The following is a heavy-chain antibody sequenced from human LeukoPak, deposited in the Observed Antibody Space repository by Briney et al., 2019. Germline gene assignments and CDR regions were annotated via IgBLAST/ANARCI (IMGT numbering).Heavy chain of an antibody. CDR2: INPKTGGT. CDR1: GYTFTGYF. Sequence: ASVKVSCKASGYTFTGYFIHWVRQAPGQGPEWMGWINPKTGGTNFAQKFQDRVILTRDTSISTAYIELRSLKSDDTAVYYCARDPTGDVPAFDIWGRGTMVTVSS. D-gene: IGHD7-27*01. J-gene: IGHJ3*02. CDR3: ARDPTGDVPAFDI. V-gene: IGHV1-2*02.